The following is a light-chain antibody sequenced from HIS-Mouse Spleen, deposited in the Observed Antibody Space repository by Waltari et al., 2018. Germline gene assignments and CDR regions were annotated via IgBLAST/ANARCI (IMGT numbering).Light chain of an antibody. V-gene: IGLV2-23*01. Sequence: QSALTQPASVSGSPGQSITISCTGTSSDVGSYNLVSWYQQHPGKAPKLLIYEGSKRPSGVSTRFPVSKSGKTASLTISGLQAEDEADYYCCSYAGSSTYWVFGGGTKLTVL. CDR3: CSYAGSSTYWV. CDR1: SSDVGSYNL. J-gene: IGLJ3*02. CDR2: EGS.